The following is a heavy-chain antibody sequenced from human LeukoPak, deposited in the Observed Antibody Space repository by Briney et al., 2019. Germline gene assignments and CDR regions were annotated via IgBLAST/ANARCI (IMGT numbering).Heavy chain of an antibody. V-gene: IGHV3-30*04. CDR1: AFTFSSYA. CDR2: ISYDGSNK. J-gene: IGHJ6*03. D-gene: IGHD6-6*01. Sequence: GWSPRLYCAASAFTFSSYAMHWVRQAPGKGRAWLAAISYDGSNKYSADSVKGRFTISRDNSKNTLYLQMNSLRAEDTAVYYCARDGEEQLVRGYMEVWGKGTTVTVSS. CDR3: ARDGEEQLVRGYMEV.